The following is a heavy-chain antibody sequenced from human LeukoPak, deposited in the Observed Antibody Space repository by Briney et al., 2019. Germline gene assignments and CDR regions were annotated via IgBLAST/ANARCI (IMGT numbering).Heavy chain of an antibody. CDR1: GGSISSYY. V-gene: IGHV4-59*01. D-gene: IGHD5-18*01. CDR3: QRGYTYGGFDH. Sequence: SETLSLTCTVSGGSISSYYWSWIRQPPGKGPEWLGYIPYSESTNYNPSLRSRVTISVDTSKDQFSLKLSSVTAADTAVYYCQRGYTYGGFDHWSQGTLVTVSS. J-gene: IGHJ4*02. CDR2: IPYSEST.